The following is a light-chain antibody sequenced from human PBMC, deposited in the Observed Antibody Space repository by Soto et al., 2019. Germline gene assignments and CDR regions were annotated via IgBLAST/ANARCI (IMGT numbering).Light chain of an antibody. CDR3: QQYGSSGT. CDR2: GAS. V-gene: IGKV3-20*01. CDR1: QSVSNNY. Sequence: EIVLTQSPGTVSLSPMEIALVYFMASQSVSNNYLAWYQQKPGQAPRLLIYGASNRATGIPDRFSGSGSGTDFTLTISRLETEDFAVYYCQQYGSSGTFGQGTKVDI. J-gene: IGKJ1*01.